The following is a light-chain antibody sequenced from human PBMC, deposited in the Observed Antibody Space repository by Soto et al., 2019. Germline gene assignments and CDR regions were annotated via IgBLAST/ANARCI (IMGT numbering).Light chain of an antibody. J-gene: IGLJ1*01. CDR2: DVA. V-gene: IGLV2-11*01. CDR1: GNDVGAYNY. CDR3: CSYAGGYTYV. Sequence: QSVLTQPRSVSGSPGQSVTISCTGTGNDVGAYNYVSWYQHHPGRPPKLMIYDVARWPSGVPDRFSGSKSGNTASLTIAGLREEDEADYCCCSYAGGYTYVFVTGTKLTVL.